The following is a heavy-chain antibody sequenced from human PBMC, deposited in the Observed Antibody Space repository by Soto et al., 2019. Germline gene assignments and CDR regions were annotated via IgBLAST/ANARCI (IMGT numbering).Heavy chain of an antibody. J-gene: IGHJ4*02. CDR2: IYYSGST. Sequence: SETLSLTCTVSGGSISSSSYYWGWIRQPPGKGLEWIGSIYYSGSTYYNPSLKSRVTISVDTSKNQFSLKLSSVTAADTAVYYCAYEPGIAAAWGQGTLVTVSS. V-gene: IGHV4-39*01. CDR3: AYEPGIAAA. CDR1: GGSISSSSYY. D-gene: IGHD6-13*01.